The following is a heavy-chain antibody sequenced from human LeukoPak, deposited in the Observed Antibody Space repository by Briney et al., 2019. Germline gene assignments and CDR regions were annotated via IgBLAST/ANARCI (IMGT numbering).Heavy chain of an antibody. CDR2: INPNSGGT. Sequence: GASVKVSCKASGYTFTGYYMHWVRQAPGQGLEWMGWINPNSGGTDYAQKFQGRVTMTRDTSISTAYMELSRLRSDDTAVYYCARDRNYYDSSGCFDYWGQGTLVTVSS. J-gene: IGHJ4*02. CDR1: GYTFTGYY. CDR3: ARDRNYYDSSGCFDY. V-gene: IGHV1-2*02. D-gene: IGHD3-22*01.